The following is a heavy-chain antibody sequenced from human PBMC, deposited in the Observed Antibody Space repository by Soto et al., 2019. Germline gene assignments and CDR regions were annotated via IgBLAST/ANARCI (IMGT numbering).Heavy chain of an antibody. D-gene: IGHD1-26*01. CDR2: IIPIFGTA. CDR1: GGTFSSYA. J-gene: IGHJ3*02. V-gene: IGHV1-69*13. CDR3: ARDYAGYIVGAIDHDAFEI. Sequence: SVKVSCKASGGTFSSYAISWVRQAPGQGLEWMGGIIPIFGTANYAQKFQGRVTITADESTSTAYMELSSLRSEDTAVYYCARDYAGYIVGAIDHDAFEIWGQGTMVTVSS.